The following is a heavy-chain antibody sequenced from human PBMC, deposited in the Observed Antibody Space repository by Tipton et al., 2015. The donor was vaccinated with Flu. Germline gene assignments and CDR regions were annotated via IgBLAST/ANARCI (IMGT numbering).Heavy chain of an antibody. D-gene: IGHD4-11*01. CDR1: GYTFRNYG. J-gene: IGHJ5*02. CDR3: ARRDYSNYVSDPKSWFDP. Sequence: QLVQSGAEVKQPGASVKVSCRASGYTFRNYGISWVRQAPGQRPEWMGWISAYSGYTNYTEKLQGRVTMTTDTSTSTAYMELRSLRSDDTALYYCARRDYSNYVSDPKSWFDPWGQGILVTVSS. CDR2: ISAYSGYT. V-gene: IGHV1-18*01.